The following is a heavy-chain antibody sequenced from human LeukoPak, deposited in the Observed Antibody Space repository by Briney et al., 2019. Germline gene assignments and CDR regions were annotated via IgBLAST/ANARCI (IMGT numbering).Heavy chain of an antibody. D-gene: IGHD1-26*01. Sequence: PSETLSLTCTVSGGSIRSGDFYWSWIRQPPGKGLEWIGYIYYSGSTYYNPSLKSRVTISVDTSKNQFSLKLSSVTAADTAVYYCARDSGSGSLGNWFDPWGQGTLVTVSS. CDR2: IYYSGST. J-gene: IGHJ5*02. V-gene: IGHV4-30-4*01. CDR3: ARDSGSGSLGNWFDP. CDR1: GGSIRSGDFY.